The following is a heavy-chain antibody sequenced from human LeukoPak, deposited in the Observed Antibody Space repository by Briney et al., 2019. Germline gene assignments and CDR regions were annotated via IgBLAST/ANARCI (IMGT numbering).Heavy chain of an antibody. J-gene: IGHJ4*02. CDR2: IYYSGST. CDR1: GGSISSSSYY. Sequence: SETLSLTCTVSGGSISSSSYYWGWIRQPPGKGLEWIGSIYYSGSTYYNPSLKSRVTISVDTSKNQFSLKLSSVTAADTAVYYCARGDSDSSGYYQSFDYWGQGTLVSVSS. CDR3: ARGDSDSSGYYQSFDY. V-gene: IGHV4-39*07. D-gene: IGHD3-22*01.